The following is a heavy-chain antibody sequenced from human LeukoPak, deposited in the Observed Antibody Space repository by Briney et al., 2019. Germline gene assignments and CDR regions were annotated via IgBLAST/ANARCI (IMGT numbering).Heavy chain of an antibody. D-gene: IGHD1-1*01. CDR1: GFTVSSSNY. J-gene: IGHJ5*02. CDR2: INRDGSGK. V-gene: IGHV3-7*04. Sequence: GGSLRLSCAASGFTVSSSNYMNWVRQAPGKGLEWVANINRDGSGKYYVDSVRGRFTISRDNAKNSLYLQMNSLRAEDTAVYYCARVQTGTTNWFDPWGQGTLVTVSS. CDR3: ARVQTGTTNWFDP.